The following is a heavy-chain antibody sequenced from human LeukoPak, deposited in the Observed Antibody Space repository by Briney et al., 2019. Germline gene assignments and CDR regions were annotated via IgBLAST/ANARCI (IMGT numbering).Heavy chain of an antibody. CDR3: ARDAQGTTGLAFDL. CDR1: GFTFSIYW. Sequence: AXXGFTFSIYWXNWVRQTPGKGLXWVAIIKHDGSERFYVDSVKGRFTVSRDNAKNSLYLQMNSLRAEDSAVYYCARDAQGTTGLAFDLWGQGTMVTVSS. J-gene: IGHJ3*01. D-gene: IGHD2-8*02. CDR2: IKHDGSER. V-gene: IGHV3-7*01.